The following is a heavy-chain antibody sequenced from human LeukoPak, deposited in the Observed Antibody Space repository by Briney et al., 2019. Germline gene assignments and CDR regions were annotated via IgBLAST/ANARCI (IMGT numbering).Heavy chain of an antibody. J-gene: IGHJ4*02. D-gene: IGHD3-10*02. V-gene: IGHV3-49*04. CDR1: GFRFGGYA. CDR3: VRESVRDYYFDY. Sequence: GESLRLSCTGSGFRFGGYALSWVRQAPGKGLEWVGFIRSKALYGTSEYAASVEGRFSISRDDSNNIAYLQMNSLKTDDTAVYFCVRESVRDYYFDYWGQGTLVTVSS. CDR2: IRSKALYGTS.